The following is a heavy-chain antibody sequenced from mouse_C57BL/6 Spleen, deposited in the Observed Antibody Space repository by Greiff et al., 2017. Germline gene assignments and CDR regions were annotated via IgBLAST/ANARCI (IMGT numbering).Heavy chain of an antibody. D-gene: IGHD1-1*01. V-gene: IGHV1-82*01. Sequence: VQLQQSGPELVKPGASVKISCKASGYAFSSSWMNWVKQRPGKGLEWIGRIYPGDGDTNYNGKFKGKATLTADKSSSTAYMQLSSLTSEDSAVYFCARKPYGLYYAMDYWGQGTSVTVSS. CDR1: GYAFSSSW. CDR3: ARKPYGLYYAMDY. CDR2: IYPGDGDT. J-gene: IGHJ4*01.